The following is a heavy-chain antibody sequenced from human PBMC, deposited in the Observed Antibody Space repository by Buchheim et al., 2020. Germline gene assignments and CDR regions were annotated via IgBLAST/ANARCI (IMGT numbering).Heavy chain of an antibody. CDR2: INSDGSNT. CDR1: GFTFSSYW. CDR3: AGAYYYGMDV. J-gene: IGHJ6*02. V-gene: IGHV3-74*01. Sequence: EVQLVESGGGLVQPGGSLRLSCAASGFTFSSYWMHWVRQAPGKGLVWVSLINSDGSNTRLADSLRGRFTISRDNAKNTLYLQMDSRRAEDTAVYYCAGAYYYGMDVWGQGTT.